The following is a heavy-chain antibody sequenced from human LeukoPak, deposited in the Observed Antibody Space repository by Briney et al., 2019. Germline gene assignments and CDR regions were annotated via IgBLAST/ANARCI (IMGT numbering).Heavy chain of an antibody. CDR3: VSILHLSRVTTNIDY. V-gene: IGHV4-39*01. D-gene: IGHD4-17*01. J-gene: IGHJ4*02. CDR1: GGSISSSSYY. CDR2: IYYSGKT. Sequence: PSETLSLTCTVSGGSISSSSYYWGWIRQPPGKGLEWIGSIYYSGKTYYNPSLKSRVTMSVDTSNNQFSLKLTSAAAADTAVYYCVSILHLSRVTTNIDYWGQGTLVTVSS.